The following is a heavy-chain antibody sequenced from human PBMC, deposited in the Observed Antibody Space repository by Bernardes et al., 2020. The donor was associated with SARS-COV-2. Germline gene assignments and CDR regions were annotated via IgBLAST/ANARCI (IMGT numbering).Heavy chain of an antibody. Sequence: GGSLRLSCAASGFTFSSYDMHWVRQATGKGLEWVSAIGTAGDTYYPGSVKGRFTISRENAKNSLYLQMNSLRAGDTAVYYCARAVDKGWYFDLWGRGTLVTVSS. D-gene: IGHD5-12*01. CDR3: ARAVDKGWYFDL. CDR1: GFTFSSYD. V-gene: IGHV3-13*01. CDR2: IGTAGDT. J-gene: IGHJ2*01.